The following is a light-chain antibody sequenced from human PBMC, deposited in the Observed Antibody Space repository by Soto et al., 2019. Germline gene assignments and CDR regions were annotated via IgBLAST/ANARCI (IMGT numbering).Light chain of an antibody. J-gene: IGKJ4*01. CDR2: DAS. Sequence: EMVLTQSPATLSVSPGERATLSCRASQSVSSYLAWYQQKPGQAPRLLIYDASNRATGIPARFSGSGSGTDFTLTISSLEPEDFAVYYCQQRSEWPLTFGGGTKVDIK. V-gene: IGKV3-11*01. CDR1: QSVSSY. CDR3: QQRSEWPLT.